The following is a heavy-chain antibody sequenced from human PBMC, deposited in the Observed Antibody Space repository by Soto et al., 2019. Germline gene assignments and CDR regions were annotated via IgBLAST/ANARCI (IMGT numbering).Heavy chain of an antibody. J-gene: IGHJ3*01. Sequence: EESLRLSCAASGFTFSTYAMHWVRQAPGKGLEWVAVISYDGSNKYYADSVKGRFIISRDSSKNTVHLQMNSLSAEDTAVYYCAREISRMTTVTLGAFDVWGQGTMVTVSS. D-gene: IGHD4-17*01. CDR2: ISYDGSNK. V-gene: IGHV3-30-3*01. CDR1: GFTFSTYA. CDR3: AREISRMTTVTLGAFDV.